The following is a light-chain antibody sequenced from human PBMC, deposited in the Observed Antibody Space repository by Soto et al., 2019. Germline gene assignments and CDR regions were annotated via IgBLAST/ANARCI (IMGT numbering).Light chain of an antibody. CDR3: QSYDSSLSGSWV. V-gene: IGLV1-40*01. J-gene: IGLJ3*02. CDR2: HNN. Sequence: QSVLTQPPSVSGAPGQRVTISCTGSSSNIGAGYDVHWYQQLPGTAPKLLIYHNNNRPSGVPDRFSGSKSGTSASLAITGLQAEDEADYYCQSYDSSLSGSWVFGGGTKVPVL. CDR1: SSNIGAGYD.